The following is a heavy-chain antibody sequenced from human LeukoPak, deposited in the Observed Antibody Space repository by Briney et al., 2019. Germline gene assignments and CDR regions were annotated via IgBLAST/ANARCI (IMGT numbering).Heavy chain of an antibody. V-gene: IGHV3-7*01. D-gene: IGHD2-2*01. J-gene: IGHJ4*02. Sequence: PGGSLRLSCAASGFSFNYYWMRWVRQAPGRGLEGVANIKQDGSDTYYVDPVKGRFTISTDNAKILVYLHMNSLGAEDTYVYSCGRFGYLSAVDFWGQGTLVTVSS. CDR3: GRFGYLSAVDF. CDR1: GFSFNYYW. CDR2: IKQDGSDT.